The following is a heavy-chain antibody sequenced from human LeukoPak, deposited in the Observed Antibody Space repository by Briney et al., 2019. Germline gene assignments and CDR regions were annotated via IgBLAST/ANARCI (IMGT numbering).Heavy chain of an antibody. CDR2: IIPIFGTA. J-gene: IGHJ6*03. CDR1: GGTFSSYA. D-gene: IGHD1-26*01. CDR3: AKERVGYYYYMDV. Sequence: SVKVSCKASGGTFSSYAISWVRQAPGQGLEWMGGIIPIFGTANYAQKFQGRVTITADESTSTAYMELSSLRSEDTAVYYCAKERVGYYYYMDVWGKGTTVTVSS. V-gene: IGHV1-69*13.